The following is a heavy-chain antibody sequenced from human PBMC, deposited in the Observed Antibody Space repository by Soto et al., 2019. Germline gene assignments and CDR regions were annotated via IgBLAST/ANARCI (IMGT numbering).Heavy chain of an antibody. Sequence: ASVKVSCKASGYTFTSYYMHWVRQAPGQGLEWMGIINPSGGNTSYAQKLQGRVTMTTDTSTSTAYMELRSLRSDDTAVYYCASDPFPYYDFWSGYSRYYYYMDVWGKGTTVTVS. CDR2: INPSGGNT. CDR3: ASDPFPYYDFWSGYSRYYYYMDV. CDR1: GYTFTSYY. D-gene: IGHD3-3*01. J-gene: IGHJ6*03. V-gene: IGHV1-46*01.